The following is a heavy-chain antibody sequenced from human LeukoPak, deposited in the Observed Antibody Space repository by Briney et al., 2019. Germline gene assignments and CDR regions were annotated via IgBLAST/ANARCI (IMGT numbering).Heavy chain of an antibody. CDR3: AKGGPEASAGLSWFDP. Sequence: TSETLSLTCTVSGGSINNYYWYWMRQPPGKGLELIAYSYYSGNANYNPSLEGRVTISVDTSMNQFSLKLTSVTAADTAVYYCAKGGPEASAGLSWFDPWGQGTLVTVSS. J-gene: IGHJ5*02. CDR2: SYYSGNA. CDR1: GGSINNYY. V-gene: IGHV4-59*01. D-gene: IGHD1-14*01.